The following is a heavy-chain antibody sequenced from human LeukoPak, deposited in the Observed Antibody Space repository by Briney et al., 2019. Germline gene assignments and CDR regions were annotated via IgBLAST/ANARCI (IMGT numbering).Heavy chain of an antibody. V-gene: IGHV1-18*01. CDR3: ARSQTYYYDSSGYTPSDY. J-gene: IGHJ4*02. CDR2: ISAYNGNT. CDR1: GYTFTSYG. D-gene: IGHD3-22*01. Sequence: ASVKVSCKASGYTFTSYGISWVRQAPGQGLEWMGWISAYNGNTNYAQKLQGRVTMTTDTSTSTAYMELRSLRSDDTAVYYCARSQTYYYDSSGYTPSDYWGQGTLVTVSS.